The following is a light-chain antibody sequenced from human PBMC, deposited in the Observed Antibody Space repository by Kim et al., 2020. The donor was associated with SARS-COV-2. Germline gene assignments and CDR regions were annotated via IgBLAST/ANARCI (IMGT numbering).Light chain of an antibody. Sequence: LGDKYVCWYQQRPGQSPVLVIYQDKNRPSGIPERFSGSNSGNTVTLTISGTQAMDEADYYCQAWDTTVVFGGGTQLTVL. V-gene: IGLV3-1*01. CDR2: QDK. CDR3: QAWDTTVV. CDR1: LGDKY. J-gene: IGLJ2*01.